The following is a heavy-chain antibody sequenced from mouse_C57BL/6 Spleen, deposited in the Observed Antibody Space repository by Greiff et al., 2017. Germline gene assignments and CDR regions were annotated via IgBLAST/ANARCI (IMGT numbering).Heavy chain of an antibody. D-gene: IGHD2-3*01. J-gene: IGHJ2*01. CDR1: GYAFSSSW. CDR3: ARLTYDGYTMYYLDY. Sequence: QVQLQQSGPELVKPGASVKISCKASGYAFSSSWMNWVKQRPGKGLEWIGRICPGDGDTNYNGKFKGKATLTADKSSSTAYMQLSSLTSEDSAVDFGARLTYDGYTMYYLDYWGQGTTLTVSS. CDR2: ICPGDGDT. V-gene: IGHV1-82*01.